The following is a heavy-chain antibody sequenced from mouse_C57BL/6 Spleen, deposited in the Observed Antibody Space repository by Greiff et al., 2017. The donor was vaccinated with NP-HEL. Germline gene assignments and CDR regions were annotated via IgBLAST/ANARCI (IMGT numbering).Heavy chain of an antibody. J-gene: IGHJ2*01. CDR2: IDPSDSYT. CDR1: GYTFTSYW. V-gene: IGHV1-69*01. CDR3: ARWEYGYYGY. D-gene: IGHD2-3*01. Sequence: VQLQQPGAELVMPGAAVKLSCKASGYTFTSYWMHWVKQRPGQGLEWIGEIDPSDSYTNYNQKFKGKSTLTVDKSSSTAYMQLSSLTSEDSAVYYCARWEYGYYGYWGQGTTLTVSS.